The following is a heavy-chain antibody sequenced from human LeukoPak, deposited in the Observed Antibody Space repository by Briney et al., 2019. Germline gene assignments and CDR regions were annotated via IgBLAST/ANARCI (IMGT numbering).Heavy chain of an antibody. CDR1: GFTFSSYS. Sequence: GGSLRLSCAASGFTFSSYSMTWARQAPGKGLEWVANTNKDGSEKWYVDSVKGRFTISRDNAKNSLYLQMNSLKAGDTALYYCVRDGNDGLNDWEYWGQGALVTVSS. D-gene: IGHD1-1*01. J-gene: IGHJ1*01. CDR2: TNKDGSEK. CDR3: VRDGNDGLNDWEY. V-gene: IGHV3-7*03.